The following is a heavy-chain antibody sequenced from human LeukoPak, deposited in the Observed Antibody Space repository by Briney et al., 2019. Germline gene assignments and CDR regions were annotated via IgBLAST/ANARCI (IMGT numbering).Heavy chain of an antibody. CDR3: ARDSTTLDFDY. D-gene: IGHD2/OR15-2a*01. CDR2: ISAYNGNT. J-gene: IGHJ4*02. Sequence: ASVKVSCKASGYSFTTYGISWVRQAPGQGLEWMGWISAYNGNTNYAQKLQGRVTMTTDTSTSTAYMELRSLRSDDTAVYYCARDSTTLDFDYWGQGTLVTVSS. CDR1: GYSFTTYG. V-gene: IGHV1-18*01.